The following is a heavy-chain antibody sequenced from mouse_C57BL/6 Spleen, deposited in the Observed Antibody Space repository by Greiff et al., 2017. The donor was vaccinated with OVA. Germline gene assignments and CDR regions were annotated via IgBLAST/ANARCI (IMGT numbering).Heavy chain of an antibody. D-gene: IGHD3-2*02. V-gene: IGHV2-9-1*01. CDR2: IWTGGGT. CDR1: GFSLTSYA. Sequence: VHLVESGPGLVAPSQSLSITCTVSGFSLTSYAISWVRQPPGKGLEWLGVIWTGGGTNYNSALKSRLSISKDNSKSQVFLKMNSLQTDDTARYYCARKGGGSSGSPYYFDYWGQGTTLTVSS. CDR3: ARKGGGSSGSPYYFDY. J-gene: IGHJ2*01.